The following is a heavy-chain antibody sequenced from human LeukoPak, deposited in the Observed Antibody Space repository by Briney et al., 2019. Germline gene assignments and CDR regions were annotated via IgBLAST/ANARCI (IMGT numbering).Heavy chain of an antibody. Sequence: SEILSLTCTVSGGSISSYYWSWIRQPPGKGLEWIGYIYYSGSTNYNPSLKSRVTISVDTSKNQFSLKLSSVTAADTAVYYCASFLCGGDCYVDYWGQGTLVTVSS. CDR3: ASFLCGGDCYVDY. V-gene: IGHV4-59*01. CDR2: IYYSGST. J-gene: IGHJ4*02. CDR1: GGSISSYY. D-gene: IGHD2-21*02.